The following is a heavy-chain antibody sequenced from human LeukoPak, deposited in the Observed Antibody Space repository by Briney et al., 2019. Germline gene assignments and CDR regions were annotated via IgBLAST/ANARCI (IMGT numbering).Heavy chain of an antibody. D-gene: IGHD1-26*01. J-gene: IGHJ4*02. CDR1: GFTFSTYA. Sequence: GGSLRLSCAASGFTFSTYAMTWVRQAPGQGLEWVSSITGNGGSTYYADSVKGRFTISRDNSKNTLYLQMNSLRAEDTAVYHCARDSGSYLQPTDYWGQGTLVTVSS. CDR3: ARDSGSYLQPTDY. V-gene: IGHV3-23*01. CDR2: ITGNGGST.